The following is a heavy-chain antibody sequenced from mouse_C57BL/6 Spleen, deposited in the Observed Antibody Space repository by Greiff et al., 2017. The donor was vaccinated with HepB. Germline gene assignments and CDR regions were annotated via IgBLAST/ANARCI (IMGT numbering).Heavy chain of an antibody. CDR3: ARSGGGPWCCDV. CDR2: IYPGSGNT. V-gene: IGHV1-76*01. J-gene: IGHJ1*03. CDR1: GYTFTDYY. Sequence: VQLQQSGAELVRPGASVKLSCKASGYTFTDYYINWVKQRPGQGLEWIARIYPGSGNTYYNEKFKGKATLTADKSSSTAYMQLSSLTSVDSAVYVVARSGGGPWCCDVWGTGTTVTVSS. D-gene: IGHD1-3*01.